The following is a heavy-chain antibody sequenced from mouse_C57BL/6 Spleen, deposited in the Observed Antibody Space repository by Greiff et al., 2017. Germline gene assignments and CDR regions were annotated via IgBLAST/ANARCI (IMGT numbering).Heavy chain of an antibody. CDR3: AREYGDYAMDY. CDR2: INYDGSST. V-gene: IGHV5-16*01. CDR1: GFTFSDYY. J-gene: IGHJ4*01. D-gene: IGHD1-1*02. Sequence: DVKLVESEGGLVQPGSSMKLSCTASGFTFSDYYMAWVRQVPEKGLEWVANINYDGSSTYYLDSLKSRFIISRDNAKNILYLQMSSLKSEDTATYYCAREYGDYAMDYWGQGTSVTVSS.